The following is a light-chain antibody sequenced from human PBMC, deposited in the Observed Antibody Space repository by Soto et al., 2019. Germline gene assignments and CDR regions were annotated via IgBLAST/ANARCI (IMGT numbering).Light chain of an antibody. Sequence: EVVLTQSPGTLSLSPGERATLSCRASQSVTSDYLAWYQQKPGQAPRLLIYGASSRATGIPDRFSGSGSGTDFTLTISRLEPEDFAVYYCQQYNSYSYTFGQGTKLEIK. CDR3: QQYNSYSYT. V-gene: IGKV3-20*01. CDR2: GAS. J-gene: IGKJ2*01. CDR1: QSVTSDY.